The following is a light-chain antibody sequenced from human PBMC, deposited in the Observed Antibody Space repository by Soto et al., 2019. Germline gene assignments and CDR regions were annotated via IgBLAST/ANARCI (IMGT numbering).Light chain of an antibody. CDR3: QQYGSSAS. CDR1: QSVSSY. J-gene: IGKJ1*01. CDR2: DVS. V-gene: IGKV3-11*01. Sequence: EFVLTQSPATLSLSPGERATLSCRASQSVSSYLAWYQQKPGQAPRLLIYDVSNRATGIPDRFSGSGSGTDFTLTISRLDPEDFAVYYCQQYGSSASFGQGTKVDIK.